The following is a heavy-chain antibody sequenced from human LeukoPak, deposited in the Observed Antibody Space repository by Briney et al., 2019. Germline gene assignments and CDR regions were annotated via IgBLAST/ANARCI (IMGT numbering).Heavy chain of an antibody. J-gene: IGHJ3*01. CDR2: IYYSGST. V-gene: IGHV4-59*01. Sequence: PSETLSLTCSVSGGSMRNYYWTWIRQPPGKGLEWIGHIYYSGSTNYNPSLKGRVTISVDTSKKQFSLKVTSVTAADTAVYYCARASWERFTAFVVWGQGTMATVSS. CDR1: GGSMRNYY. D-gene: IGHD1-26*01. CDR3: ARASWERFTAFVV.